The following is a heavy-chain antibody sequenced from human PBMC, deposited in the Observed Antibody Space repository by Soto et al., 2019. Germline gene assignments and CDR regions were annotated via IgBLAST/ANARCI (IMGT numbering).Heavy chain of an antibody. V-gene: IGHV1-69*12. CDR2: IIPMFGTT. CDR1: GATFSSYV. D-gene: IGHD1-26*01. CDR3: ASGALGATWDY. Sequence: QVQLVQSGAEVKRPGSSVKVSCKASGATFSSYVFDWVRQTPGQGLEWMGRIIPMFGTTDYAQKFQGRVTIAADESTTIAYMDLGSLSSDDTAVYYCASGALGATWDYWGQGTLITVSS. J-gene: IGHJ4*02.